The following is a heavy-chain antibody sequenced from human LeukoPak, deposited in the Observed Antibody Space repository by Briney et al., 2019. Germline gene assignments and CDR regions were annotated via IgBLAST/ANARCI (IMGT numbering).Heavy chain of an antibody. CDR3: AREGRYFDWLLDAFDI. V-gene: IGHV3-7*01. D-gene: IGHD3-9*01. CDR2: IKEDGSRE. J-gene: IGHJ3*02. CDR1: GFTFSTYW. Sequence: PGGSLRLSCAASGFTFSTYWMTWVRQAPGKGLEWVANIKEDGSREYYVDSVKGRFTISRDNAKNTLYLQMNSLRAEDTAVYYCAREGRYFDWLLDAFDIWGQGTMVTVSS.